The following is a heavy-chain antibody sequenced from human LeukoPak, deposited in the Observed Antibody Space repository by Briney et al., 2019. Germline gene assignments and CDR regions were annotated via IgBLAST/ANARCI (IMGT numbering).Heavy chain of an antibody. D-gene: IGHD4-17*01. Sequence: SETLSLTCTVPGASIDTSSYYCAWIRQPPGKGLEWIGSIYYSGSTHYNPSLSSRVTLSEDRSKNQISLKLRSVTAADTAVYYCAIDYGDYPDFWGQGTLVTVSS. J-gene: IGHJ4*02. V-gene: IGHV4-39*01. CDR3: AIDYGDYPDF. CDR2: IYYSGST. CDR1: GASIDTSSYY.